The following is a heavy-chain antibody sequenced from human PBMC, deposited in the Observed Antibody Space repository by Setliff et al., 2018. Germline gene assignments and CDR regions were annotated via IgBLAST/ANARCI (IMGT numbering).Heavy chain of an antibody. CDR3: AKGVGAIVVVPAAAWFDP. CDR1: GFTFSSYA. Sequence: PGGSLRLSCAASGFTFSSYAMSWVRQAPGKGLEWVSAISGSGGSTYSADSVMGRFTISRDNSKNTLYLQMNSLRAEDTAVYYCAKGVGAIVVVPAAAWFDPWGQGTLVTVSS. V-gene: IGHV3-23*01. CDR2: ISGSGGST. D-gene: IGHD2-2*01. J-gene: IGHJ5*02.